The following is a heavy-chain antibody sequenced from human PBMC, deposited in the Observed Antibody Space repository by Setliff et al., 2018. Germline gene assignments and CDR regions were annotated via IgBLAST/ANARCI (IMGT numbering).Heavy chain of an antibody. V-gene: IGHV4-39*07. CDR3: AKDSSGWPHSLISYFQH. CDR2: IYYSGNT. J-gene: IGHJ1*01. CDR1: GGSISSSSYY. Sequence: ETLSLTCTVSGGSISSSSYYWGWIRQPPGKGLEWIGSIYYSGNTYYNPSLKSRVTISVDTSKNQFSLKLSSVTAADTAVYYCAKDSSGWPHSLISYFQHWGQGTLVTVSS. D-gene: IGHD6-19*01.